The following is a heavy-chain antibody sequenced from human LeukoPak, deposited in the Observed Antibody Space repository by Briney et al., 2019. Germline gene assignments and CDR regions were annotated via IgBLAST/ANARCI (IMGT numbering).Heavy chain of an antibody. J-gene: IGHJ4*02. Sequence: GASVKVSCKASGYTFTGYYMHWVRQAPGQGLEWMGWINPNSGGTNYAQKFQGRVTMTKDTSISTAYMELSRLRSDDTAVYYCARAKGQQLVGHYFDYWGQGTLVTVSS. CDR1: GYTFTGYY. V-gene: IGHV1-2*02. D-gene: IGHD6-6*01. CDR3: ARAKGQQLVGHYFDY. CDR2: INPNSGGT.